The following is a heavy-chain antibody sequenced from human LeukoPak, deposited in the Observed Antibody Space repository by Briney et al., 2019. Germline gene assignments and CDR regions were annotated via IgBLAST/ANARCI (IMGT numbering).Heavy chain of an antibody. Sequence: GGSLRLSCAASGFTVSSNEMSWVRQAPGKGLEWVSSISGGSTYYADSRKGRFTISRDDSKNTLYLQMNSLKTEDTAVYYCTTSRRITMIVVVITVDAFDIWGQGTMVTVSS. V-gene: IGHV3-38-3*01. J-gene: IGHJ3*02. D-gene: IGHD3-22*01. CDR3: TTSRRITMIVVVITVDAFDI. CDR2: ISGGST. CDR1: GFTVSSNE.